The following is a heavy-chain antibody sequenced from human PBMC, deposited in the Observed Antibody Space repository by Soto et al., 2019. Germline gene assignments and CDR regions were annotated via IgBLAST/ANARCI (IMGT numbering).Heavy chain of an antibody. J-gene: IGHJ2*01. CDR2: IYYSGST. Sequence: QVQLQESGPGLVKPSQTLSLTCTVSGGSISSGAYYWSWIRQHPGKGLEWIGYIYYSGSTYDNPSLKSRLTISVDTSKNQFSLKLSSVAAADTAVYYCARESREGGYQLLGPTDWYFDLWGRGTLVTVSS. V-gene: IGHV4-31*03. CDR1: GGSISSGAYY. D-gene: IGHD2-2*01. CDR3: ARESREGGYQLLGPTDWYFDL.